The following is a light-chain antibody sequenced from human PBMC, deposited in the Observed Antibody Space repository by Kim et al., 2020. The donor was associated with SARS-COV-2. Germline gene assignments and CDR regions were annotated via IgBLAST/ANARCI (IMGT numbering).Light chain of an antibody. CDR3: QVWDSSSDHHVV. CDR1: NIGSKS. Sequence: GKTARFTCGGNNIGSKSVHWYQQKPGQAPVLVIYYDSDRPSGIPERFSGSNSGNTATLTISRVEAGDEADYYCQVWDSSSDHHVVFGGGTKLTVL. V-gene: IGLV3-21*04. CDR2: YDS. J-gene: IGLJ2*01.